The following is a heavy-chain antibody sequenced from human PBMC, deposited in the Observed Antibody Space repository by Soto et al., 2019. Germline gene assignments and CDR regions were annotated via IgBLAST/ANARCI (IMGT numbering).Heavy chain of an antibody. Sequence: ASVKVSCKASGYTFTSYGISWVRQAPGQGLEWMGWISAYNGNTNYAQKLQGRVTITADASTSTAYMELSSLRSEDTAVYYCARVQPYGGKSGWFDPWGQGTLVTVSS. V-gene: IGHV1-18*01. CDR2: ISAYNGNT. J-gene: IGHJ5*02. CDR1: GYTFTSYG. CDR3: ARVQPYGGKSGWFDP. D-gene: IGHD4-17*01.